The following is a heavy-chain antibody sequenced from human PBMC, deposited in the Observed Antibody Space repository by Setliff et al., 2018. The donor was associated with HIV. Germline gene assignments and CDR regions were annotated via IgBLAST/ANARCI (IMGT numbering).Heavy chain of an antibody. V-gene: IGHV4-61*05. CDR1: GGSISSSSHY. CDR2: IFSSGST. D-gene: IGHD3-22*01. Sequence: SETLSLTCTVSGGSISSSSHYWGWIRQSPGGGLEWIGFIFSSGSTKYNPSLQSRVTISVDTSKNQFSLKLSSVTAADTAVYYCARGLSFYDPGGFDYWGQGTLVTVSS. J-gene: IGHJ4*02. CDR3: ARGLSFYDPGGFDY.